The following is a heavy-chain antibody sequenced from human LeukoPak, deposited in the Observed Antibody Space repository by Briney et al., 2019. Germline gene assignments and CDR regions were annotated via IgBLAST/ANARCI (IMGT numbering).Heavy chain of an antibody. V-gene: IGHV3-48*01. CDR3: ARALGYCSSASCYYFDN. Sequence: GGSLRLSCAASGFTFSSYSMNWVRQAPGKGLEWVSYISSRSSTIYYADSVKGRFTISRDNAKNSLYLQMNSLRAEDTAVYYCARALGYCSSASCYYFDNWGQGTLVTVSS. CDR2: ISSRSSTI. D-gene: IGHD2-2*01. CDR1: GFTFSSYS. J-gene: IGHJ4*02.